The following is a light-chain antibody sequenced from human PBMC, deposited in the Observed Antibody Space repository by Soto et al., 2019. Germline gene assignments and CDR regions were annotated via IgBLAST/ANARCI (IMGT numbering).Light chain of an antibody. CDR2: YDD. J-gene: IGLJ2*01. CDR3: SAWDDSLNGVI. Sequence: QPVLTQPPSVSEAPRQRVTISCSGSRSNIGNNAVNWYQQLPGNAPKLLIYYDDLLPPRVSDRFSGSRSGTSASLAISGLQSEDEADYYCSAWDDSLNGVIFGGGTKVTVL. V-gene: IGLV1-36*01. CDR1: RSNIGNNA.